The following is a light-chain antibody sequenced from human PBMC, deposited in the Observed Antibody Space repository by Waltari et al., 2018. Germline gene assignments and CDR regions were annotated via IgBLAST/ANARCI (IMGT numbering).Light chain of an antibody. Sequence: ETVVTQSPATLSLSPGERATLSCRTSQTIGTSLAWYHQRPGQAPRLLIYRASTRATGIPDRFSGSGSETEFTLTISSLQSEDIAVYYCQQYNNWPPGTFGQGTKVEI. CDR1: QTIGTS. J-gene: IGKJ1*01. V-gene: IGKV3-15*01. CDR3: QQYNNWPPGT. CDR2: RAS.